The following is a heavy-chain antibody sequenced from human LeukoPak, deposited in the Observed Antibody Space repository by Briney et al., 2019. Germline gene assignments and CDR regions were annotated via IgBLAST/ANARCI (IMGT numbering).Heavy chain of an antibody. D-gene: IGHD4-17*01. J-gene: IGHJ4*02. CDR1: GFSIASYW. CDR2: IKQDGSEQ. Sequence: PGGSLRLSCAASGFSIASYWMTWVRQAPGMGLEWVAIIKQDGSEQYYLDSVKGRFTISKDNSKNSLFLQMNSLRAEDTAVYYCARSHEDYGDYVDYFDYWGQGTLVTVSS. V-gene: IGHV3-7*01. CDR3: ARSHEDYGDYVDYFDY.